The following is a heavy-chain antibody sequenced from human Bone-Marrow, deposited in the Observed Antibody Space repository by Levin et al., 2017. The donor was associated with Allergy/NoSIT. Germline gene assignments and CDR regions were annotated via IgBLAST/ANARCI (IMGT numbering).Heavy chain of an antibody. J-gene: IGHJ5*02. V-gene: IGHV4-30-4*01. D-gene: IGHD3-9*01. CDR1: GESISSGDHY. CDR2: MYYSGTS. CDR3: ARTGYHKNWFDP. Sequence: PSETLSLTCNVSGESISSGDHYWSWIRQPPGTDLEWIGLMYYSGTSHYNPSLKSRVTMSVDTAKNQFSLSLTSVTAADTAVYYCARTGYHKNWFDPWGQGTLVTVSS.